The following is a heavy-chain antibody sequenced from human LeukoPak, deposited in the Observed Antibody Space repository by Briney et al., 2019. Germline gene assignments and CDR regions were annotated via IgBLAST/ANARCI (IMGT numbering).Heavy chain of an antibody. Sequence: SETLSLTCAVYGGSFSGYYWSWIRQPPGKGLEWIGEINHSGSTNYNPSLKSRVTISVDTSKNQFSLKLSSVTAADTAVHYCARVVGFYSSSSSAAGLFDYWGQGTLVTVSS. V-gene: IGHV4-34*01. J-gene: IGHJ4*02. D-gene: IGHD6-6*01. CDR2: INHSGST. CDR3: ARVVGFYSSSSSAAGLFDY. CDR1: GGSFSGYY.